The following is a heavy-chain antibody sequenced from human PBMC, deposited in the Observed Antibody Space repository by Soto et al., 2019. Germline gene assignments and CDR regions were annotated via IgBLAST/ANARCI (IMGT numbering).Heavy chain of an antibody. D-gene: IGHD3-22*01. Sequence: PSETLSLTCTVSGGSISSYYWSWIRQPPGKGLEWIGYIYFRGTTNYNPSLKSRVTMSADTSKNQFSLKLNSVTAADTAVYYCARINYYDTSGYPFDYWGQGMMVTVSS. CDR1: GGSISSYY. J-gene: IGHJ4*02. CDR2: IYFRGTT. CDR3: ARINYYDTSGYPFDY. V-gene: IGHV4-59*01.